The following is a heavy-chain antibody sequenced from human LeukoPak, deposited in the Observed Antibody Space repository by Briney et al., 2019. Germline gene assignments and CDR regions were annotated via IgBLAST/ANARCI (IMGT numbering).Heavy chain of an antibody. Sequence: GGSLRLSCAASGFTFDDYAMHWVRQAPGKGLEWVSGISWNSGSIGYADSVKGRFTISRDNAKNSLYLQMNSQRAEDTALYYCAKDPEKGSSSYYFDYWGQGTLVTVSS. D-gene: IGHD6-13*01. CDR1: GFTFDDYA. CDR2: ISWNSGSI. V-gene: IGHV3-9*01. J-gene: IGHJ4*02. CDR3: AKDPEKGSSSYYFDY.